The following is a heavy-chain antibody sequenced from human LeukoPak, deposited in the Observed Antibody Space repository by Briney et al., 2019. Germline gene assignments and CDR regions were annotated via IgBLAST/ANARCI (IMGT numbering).Heavy chain of an antibody. Sequence: GGSLRLPCAASGFTFSNAWMSWVRQAPGKGLEWVGRIKSKTDGGTTDYAAPVKGRFTISRDDSKNTLYLQMNSLKTEDTAVYYCTTVADYYDILTGYYIPIDYWGQGTLVTVSS. V-gene: IGHV3-15*01. D-gene: IGHD3-9*01. CDR3: TTVADYYDILTGYYIPIDY. J-gene: IGHJ4*02. CDR1: GFTFSNAW. CDR2: IKSKTDGGTT.